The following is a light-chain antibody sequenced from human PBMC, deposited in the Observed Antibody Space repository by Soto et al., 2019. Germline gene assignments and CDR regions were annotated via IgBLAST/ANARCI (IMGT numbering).Light chain of an antibody. J-gene: IGLJ3*02. CDR3: ATWDVSQRVHEHVV. Sequence: QSVLTQPPSVSAAPGQRVTISCSGSSSNIGSNYVSWYQQVPRTAPKLLIYDNSKRLSGIPDRFSGSKSGTSATLGITGLQTGDEAVYYCATWDVSQRVHEHVVFGGGTKLTVL. V-gene: IGLV1-51*01. CDR2: DNS. CDR1: SSNIGSNY.